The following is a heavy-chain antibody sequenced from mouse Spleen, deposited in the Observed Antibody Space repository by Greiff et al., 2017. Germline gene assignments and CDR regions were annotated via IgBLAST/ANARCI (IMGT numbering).Heavy chain of an antibody. CDR2: IYPGDGDT. Sequence: VQLQESGPELVKPGASVKISCKASGYAFSSSWMNWVKQRPGKGLEWIGRIYPGDGDTNYNGKFKGKATLTADKSSSTAYMQLSSLTSEDSAVYFCARGDYYGSSGFAYWGQGTLVTVSA. V-gene: IGHV1-82*01. CDR1: GYAFSSSW. J-gene: IGHJ3*01. D-gene: IGHD1-1*01. CDR3: ARGDYYGSSGFAY.